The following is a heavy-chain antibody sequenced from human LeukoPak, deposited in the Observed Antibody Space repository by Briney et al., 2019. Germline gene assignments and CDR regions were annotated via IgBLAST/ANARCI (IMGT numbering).Heavy chain of an antibody. CDR1: GGSISSYY. CDR3: ARGRALYYYGSGSYSRYYGMDV. J-gene: IGHJ6*02. CDR2: INHSGST. Sequence: SETLSLTCTVSGGSISSYYWSWIRQPPGKGLEWIGEINHSGSTNYNPSLKSRVTISVDTSKNQFSLKLSSVTAADTAVYYCARGRALYYYGSGSYSRYYGMDVWGQGTTVTVSS. V-gene: IGHV4-34*01. D-gene: IGHD3-10*01.